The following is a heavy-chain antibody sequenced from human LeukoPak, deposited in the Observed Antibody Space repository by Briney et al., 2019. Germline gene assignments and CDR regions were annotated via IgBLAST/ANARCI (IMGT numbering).Heavy chain of an antibody. CDR3: ARAGELRYMDV. CDR2: IKGTGLTT. J-gene: IGHJ6*03. CDR1: GFIFSDYY. D-gene: IGHD3-16*01. V-gene: IGHV3-11*04. Sequence: GGSLRLSCAASGFIFSDYYMAWIRQAPGKGLEWISTIKGTGLTTYYADSVKGRVTISRDNDKNSLFLQMSSLRADDTAIYYCARAGELRYMDVWGKGTAVTVSS.